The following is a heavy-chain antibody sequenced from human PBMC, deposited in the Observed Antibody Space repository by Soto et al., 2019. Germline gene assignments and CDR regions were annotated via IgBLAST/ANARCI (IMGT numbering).Heavy chain of an antibody. CDR1: GGSISNYY. CDR3: ARPRIVGAASDS. J-gene: IGHJ4*02. Sequence: PSETLSLTCTVSGGSISNYYWSWIRQPPGKGLEWIGYIYYSGSTNYNPSLKSRVTISMDTSKNQFSLKLSSVTAADTAVYYCARPRIVGAASDSWGQGTLVTVSS. D-gene: IGHD1-26*01. CDR2: IYYSGST. V-gene: IGHV4-59*01.